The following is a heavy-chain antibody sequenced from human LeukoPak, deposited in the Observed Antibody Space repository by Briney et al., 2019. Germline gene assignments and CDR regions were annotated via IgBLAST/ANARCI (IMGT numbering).Heavy chain of an antibody. CDR3: ARHVEQRLTPFDY. CDR1: GGSMSSYY. V-gene: IGHV4-59*08. Sequence: SETLSLTCTVSGGSMSSYYWGWIRQPPGKGLEWIGYIYYSGSTNYNPSLKSRVTISVDTSKNQFSLKLSSVTAADTAVYYCARHVEQRLTPFDYWGQGILVTVSS. J-gene: IGHJ4*02. D-gene: IGHD6-19*01. CDR2: IYYSGST.